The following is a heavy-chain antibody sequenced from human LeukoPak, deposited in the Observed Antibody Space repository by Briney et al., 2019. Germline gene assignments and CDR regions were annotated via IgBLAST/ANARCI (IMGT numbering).Heavy chain of an antibody. CDR3: AKCRGAGWSSLYFDY. V-gene: IGHV3-23*01. Sequence: GGSLRLSCAASGFTFTGNAMAWVRQAPGKGLEWVSGIGGTSTPIFYTDSVKGRFTISRDNSKNTLFLQMESMRADDTAVYYCAKCRGAGWSSLYFDYWGQGALVAVSA. D-gene: IGHD6-19*01. J-gene: IGHJ4*01. CDR1: GFTFTGNA. CDR2: IGGTSTPI.